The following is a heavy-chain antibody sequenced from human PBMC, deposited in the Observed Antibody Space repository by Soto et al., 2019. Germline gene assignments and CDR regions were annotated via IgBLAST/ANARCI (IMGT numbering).Heavy chain of an antibody. CDR3: ARNRPFGDSNPKHLDV. Sequence: GESLKISCKGSGYSFTSYWITWVRQMPGKGLEWMGRIDASDSYTNYSPSFQGHVIISADKSISTAYLQWSSLKASDTAMYYCARNRPFGDSNPKHLDVWGQGNRVTVSS. J-gene: IGHJ6*02. CDR2: IDASDSYT. CDR1: GYSFTSYW. V-gene: IGHV5-10-1*01. D-gene: IGHD3-10*01.